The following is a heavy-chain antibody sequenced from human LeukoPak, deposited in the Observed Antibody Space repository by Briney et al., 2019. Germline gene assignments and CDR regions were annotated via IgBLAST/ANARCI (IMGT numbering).Heavy chain of an antibody. V-gene: IGHV1-2*02. CDR2: INPNSGGT. Sequence: ASVKVSCKASGYTFTCYYMHWVRQPPGQGLEWVGWINPNSGGTNYAQKFQGRVPLTKDTSISTAYMELSRLVYDDTAVDFCALVDLRCAYYFDFWGQGTMVTVSS. CDR3: ALVDLRCAYYFDF. CDR1: GYTFTCYY. J-gene: IGHJ4*02. D-gene: IGHD1-26*01.